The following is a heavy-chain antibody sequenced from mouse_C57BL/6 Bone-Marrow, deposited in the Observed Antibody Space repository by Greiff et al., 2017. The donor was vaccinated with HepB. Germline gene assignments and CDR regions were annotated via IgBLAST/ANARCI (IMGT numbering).Heavy chain of an antibody. CDR2: IRLKSDNYAT. V-gene: IGHV6-3*01. Sequence: EVQRVESGGGLVQPGGSMKLSCVASGFTFSNYWMNWVRQSPEKGLEWVAQIRLKSDNYATHYAESVKGRFTISRDDSKSSVYLQMNNLRAEDTGIYYCTGGIFYGSSYGWFAYWGQGTLVTVSA. CDR3: TGGIFYGSSYGWFAY. D-gene: IGHD1-1*01. CDR1: GFTFSNYW. J-gene: IGHJ3*01.